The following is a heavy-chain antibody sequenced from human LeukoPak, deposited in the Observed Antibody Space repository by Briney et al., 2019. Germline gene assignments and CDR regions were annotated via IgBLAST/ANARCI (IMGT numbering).Heavy chain of an antibody. CDR2: TYYRSKWYN. V-gene: IGHV6-1*01. Sequence: SQTLSLTCAISGDSVSSNSATWDWIRQSPSRGLEWLGRTYYRSKWYNDYAVSVKSRVTINPDTSKNQFSLQLNSVSPEDTAVYYCAREGSDGYLFDYWGQGSLVIVSS. CDR3: AREGSDGYLFDY. J-gene: IGHJ4*02. D-gene: IGHD3-22*01. CDR1: GDSVSSNSAT.